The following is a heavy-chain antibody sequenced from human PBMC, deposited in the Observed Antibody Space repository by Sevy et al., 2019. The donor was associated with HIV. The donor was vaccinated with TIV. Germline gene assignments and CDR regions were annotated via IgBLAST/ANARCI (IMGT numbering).Heavy chain of an antibody. J-gene: IGHJ5*02. D-gene: IGHD2-2*01. V-gene: IGHV4-39*02. CDR2: IFFSGNT. Sequence: SETLSLTCNVSGGSIRGSSYYWGWVRQSPGKGLEWIGSIFFSGNTYYNPSLESRVTISVDTSKNFFSLSLRSMTAADTAVYYCARDHLLSLAYSWFDPWGQGTLVTISS. CDR3: ARDHLLSLAYSWFDP. CDR1: GGSIRGSSYY.